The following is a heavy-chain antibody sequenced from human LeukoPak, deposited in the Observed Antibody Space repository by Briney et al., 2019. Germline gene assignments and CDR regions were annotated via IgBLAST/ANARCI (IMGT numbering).Heavy chain of an antibody. CDR1: GYTFTNYY. CDR2: INPNSGAT. D-gene: IGHD3-22*01. J-gene: IGHJ3*02. V-gene: IGHV1-2*02. CDR3: ARGRLTKTYYYDSSGYADAFDI. Sequence: ASVKVSCKASGYTFTNYYIHWVRQAPGQGLEWMGWINPNSGATNYAQKFQGRVTMTRDTSISTAYMELSRLRSDDTAVYYCARGRLTKTYYYDSSGYADAFDIWGQGTMVTVSS.